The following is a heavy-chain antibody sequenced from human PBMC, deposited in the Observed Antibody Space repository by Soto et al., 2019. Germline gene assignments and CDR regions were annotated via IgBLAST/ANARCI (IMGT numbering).Heavy chain of an antibody. CDR3: ATERELVVVDENPIHYSGMDA. CDR1: GFTFSSFW. Sequence: GESLKISCAASGFTFSSFWMAWVRQAPGKGLEWVANINQDGSEKYYVDSMKGRFTISRDNAKNSLYLEMNSLRAEDTAVYYCATERELVVVDENPIHYSGMDAWGQGTTVTVSS. D-gene: IGHD2-15*01. CDR2: INQDGSEK. V-gene: IGHV3-7*03. J-gene: IGHJ6*02.